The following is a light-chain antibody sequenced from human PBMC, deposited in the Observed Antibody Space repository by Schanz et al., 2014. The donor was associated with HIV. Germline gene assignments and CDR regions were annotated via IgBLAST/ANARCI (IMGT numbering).Light chain of an antibody. V-gene: IGLV2-11*01. CDR1: SSGVGIYNY. Sequence: QSALTQPRSVSGSPGQSVTISCTGASSGVGIYNYVSWYQQHPGKAPKLMIYDITKRPSGVPDRFSGSKSGTSVSLAISGLRPEDEAGYYCATWDDTLRGRVFGGGTKLTVL. CDR3: ATWDDTLRGRV. J-gene: IGLJ3*02. CDR2: DIT.